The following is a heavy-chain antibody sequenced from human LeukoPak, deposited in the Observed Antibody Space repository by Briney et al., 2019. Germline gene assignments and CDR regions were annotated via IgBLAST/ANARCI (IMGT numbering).Heavy chain of an antibody. CDR1: VGTFSSYA. Sequence: ASVKVSCKASVGTFSSYAISWVRQAPGQGLEWMGGIIPIFGTANYAQKFQGRVTITADESTSTAYMELSSLRSEDTAVYYCARMGLLLPTFDYWGQGTLVTVSS. V-gene: IGHV1-69*13. CDR3: ARMGLLLPTFDY. CDR2: IIPIFGTA. D-gene: IGHD2-15*01. J-gene: IGHJ4*02.